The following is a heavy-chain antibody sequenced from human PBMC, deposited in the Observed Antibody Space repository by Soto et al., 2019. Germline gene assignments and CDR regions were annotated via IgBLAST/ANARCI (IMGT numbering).Heavy chain of an antibody. D-gene: IGHD2-8*02. CDR2: IYYSGDT. Sequence: QVQLQESGPGLLKPSQTLSLTCTVSGGSIRSGDYYWSWIRQPPGKGLEWSGYIYYSGDTYYNPSPKSRLTVSIDTSRNQFSLNLSSVTAADTAVYYWARVTVSRATGTGYGMDVWGQGTTVTVSS. CDR1: GGSIRSGDYY. V-gene: IGHV4-30-4*01. CDR3: ARVTVSRATGTGYGMDV. J-gene: IGHJ6*02.